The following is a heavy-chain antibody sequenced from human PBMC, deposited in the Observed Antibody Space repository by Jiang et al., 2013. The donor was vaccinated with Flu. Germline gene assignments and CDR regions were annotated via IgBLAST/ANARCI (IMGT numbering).Heavy chain of an antibody. J-gene: IGHJ4*02. CDR3: ARGRYDSSGYYSIFDY. D-gene: IGHD3-22*01. V-gene: IGHV4-59*01. Sequence: GPGLVKPSETLSLTCTVSGGSISSYYWSWIRQPPGKGLEWIGYIYYSGSTNYNPSLKSRVTISVDTSKNQFSLKLTSLTAADTAVYYCARGRYDSSGYYSIFDYWGQGTLVTVSS. CDR2: IYYSGST. CDR1: GGSISSYY.